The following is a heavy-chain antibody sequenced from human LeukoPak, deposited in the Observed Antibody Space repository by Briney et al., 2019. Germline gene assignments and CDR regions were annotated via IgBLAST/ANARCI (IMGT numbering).Heavy chain of an antibody. Sequence: GGSLRLSCAATGLSVSSNFMSWVRQAPGKGLEWVANMKEDGSEIYYVDSVKGRFTISRDNAKNSMYLQMNSLRAEDTAVYYCVRDAPWAFDIWGQGTMVTVSS. CDR2: MKEDGSEI. V-gene: IGHV3-7*01. J-gene: IGHJ3*02. CDR1: GLSVSSNF. CDR3: VRDAPWAFDI.